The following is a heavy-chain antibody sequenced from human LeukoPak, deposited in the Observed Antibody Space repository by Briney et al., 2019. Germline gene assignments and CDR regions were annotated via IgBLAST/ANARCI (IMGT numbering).Heavy chain of an antibody. Sequence: GGSLRLSCVASGFTFSNAWMNWVRQAPRKGLEWVGRIKIKSGGGTTDYAAPVKGKFTISRDDSKNTMYLQMNSLKSEDTAVYYCTTGGGVYDYVSLHWGQGTLVTVST. CDR1: GFTFSNAW. CDR3: TTGGGVYDYVSLH. D-gene: IGHD3-16*01. V-gene: IGHV3-15*01. J-gene: IGHJ1*01. CDR2: IKIKSGGGTT.